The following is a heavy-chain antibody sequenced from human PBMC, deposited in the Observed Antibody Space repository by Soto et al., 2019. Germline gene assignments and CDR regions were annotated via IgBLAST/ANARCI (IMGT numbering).Heavy chain of an antibody. CDR2: IIPIFGTA. V-gene: IGHV1-69*01. J-gene: IGHJ6*02. Sequence: QVQLVQSGAEVKKPGSSVKVSCKASGGTFSSYAISWVRQAPGQGLEWMGGIIPIFGTANYAQKFQGRVTITADETTSTAYMELSSLRSEDTAVDYCARDLGGWGSERHGMDVWGQGTTVTVSS. CDR1: GGTFSSYA. D-gene: IGHD3-10*01. CDR3: ARDLGGWGSERHGMDV.